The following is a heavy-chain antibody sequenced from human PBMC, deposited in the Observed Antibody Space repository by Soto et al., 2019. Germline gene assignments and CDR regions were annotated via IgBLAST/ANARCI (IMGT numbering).Heavy chain of an antibody. V-gene: IGHV6-1*01. CDR3: ARERGYSRYDKYAVIDY. J-gene: IGHJ4*02. D-gene: IGHD5-12*01. Sequence: PWQSLSLTCAISGDSVSSNSAAWNWIRQSPSRGLEWLGRTYYRSKWYNDYAVSVKSRITINPDTSKNQFSLQLNSVTPEDTAVYYCARERGYSRYDKYAVIDYWGQGTLVNVSS. CDR2: TYYRSKWYN. CDR1: GDSVSSNSAA.